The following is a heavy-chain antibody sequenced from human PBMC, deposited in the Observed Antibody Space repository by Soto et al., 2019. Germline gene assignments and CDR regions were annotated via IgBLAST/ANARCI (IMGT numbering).Heavy chain of an antibody. CDR1: GFTFSSYA. CDR3: AKDTYVVVRGEVNY. CDR2: ISGSGGST. D-gene: IGHD3-10*01. J-gene: IGHJ4*02. V-gene: IGHV3-23*01. Sequence: EVQLLESGGGLVQPGGSLRLSCAASGFTFSSYAMSWVRQAPGKGLEWVSAISGSGGSTYYADSVKGRFTISRDNSKNTLYLQMNSLRAEDTAIYYCAKDTYVVVRGEVNYWGQGTLVTVSS.